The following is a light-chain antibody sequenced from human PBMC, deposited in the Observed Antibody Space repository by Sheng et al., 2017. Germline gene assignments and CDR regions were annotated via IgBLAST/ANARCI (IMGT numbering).Light chain of an antibody. V-gene: IGKV3-15*01. Sequence: EIMMTQSPATLSVSPGERATLSCRASQSVSSNLAWYQHKPGQAPRLLIYGASTRATGIPVRFSGSGSGTEFTLTISRLEPEDVAVYYCQQYVSAPRTFGQGTKVEI. CDR3: QQYVSAPRT. J-gene: IGKJ2*01. CDR1: QSVSSN. CDR2: GAS.